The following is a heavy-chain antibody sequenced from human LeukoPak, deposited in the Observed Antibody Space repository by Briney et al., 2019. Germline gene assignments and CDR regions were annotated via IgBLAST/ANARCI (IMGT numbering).Heavy chain of an antibody. D-gene: IGHD3-3*01. CDR1: GGSISSGGYY. CDR2: IYYSGST. Sequence: SETLSLTCTVSGGSISSGGYYWSWIRQHPGKGLEWIGYIYYSGSTYYNPSLKSRVTISVDTSKNQFSLKLSSVTAADTAVYYCARGAGVVNRFTGTYYYYMDVWGKGTTVTVSS. CDR3: ARGAGVVNRFTGTYYYYMDV. J-gene: IGHJ6*03. V-gene: IGHV4-31*03.